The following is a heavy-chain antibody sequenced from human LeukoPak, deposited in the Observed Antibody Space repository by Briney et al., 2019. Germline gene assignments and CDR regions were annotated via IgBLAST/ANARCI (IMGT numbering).Heavy chain of an antibody. V-gene: IGHV4-38-2*01. Sequence: PSETLSLTCAVSGYSISSGYYWGWIRPPPGKGLEWIGSIYHSGSTYYNPSLKSRVTISVDTSTNQFSLKLSSVTAADTAVYYCARHGERFTSSSDYWGQGTLVTVSS. D-gene: IGHD2-2*01. CDR2: IYHSGST. CDR1: GYSISSGYY. CDR3: ARHGERFTSSSDY. J-gene: IGHJ4*02.